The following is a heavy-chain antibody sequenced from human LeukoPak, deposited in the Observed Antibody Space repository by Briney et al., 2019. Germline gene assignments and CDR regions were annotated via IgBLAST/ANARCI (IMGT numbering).Heavy chain of an antibody. J-gene: IGHJ4*02. Sequence: GGSLRLSCVASGFTFSSYWMHWVRQDPRKGLVWVSRINGDGRNINYADSVRGRFTISRDNSKNTLYLQMNSLRAEDTAVYYCARTRQLADILTGYYFDYWGQGTLVTVSS. V-gene: IGHV3-74*01. CDR1: GFTFSSYW. CDR3: ARTRQLADILTGYYFDY. D-gene: IGHD3-9*01. CDR2: INGDGRNI.